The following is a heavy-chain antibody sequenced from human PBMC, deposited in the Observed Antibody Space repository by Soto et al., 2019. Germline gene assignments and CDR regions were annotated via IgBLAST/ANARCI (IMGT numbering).Heavy chain of an antibody. CDR2: IYHSGST. CDR1: GGSISSGGYS. Sequence: SETLSLTCAVSGGSISSGGYSWSWIRQPPGKGLEWIGYIYHSGSTYYNPSLKSRVTISVDRSKNQFSLKLSSVTAADTAVYYCARYYSGSYSPNSYYFDYWGQGTLVTVSS. CDR3: ARYYSGSYSPNSYYFDY. V-gene: IGHV4-30-2*01. J-gene: IGHJ4*02. D-gene: IGHD1-26*01.